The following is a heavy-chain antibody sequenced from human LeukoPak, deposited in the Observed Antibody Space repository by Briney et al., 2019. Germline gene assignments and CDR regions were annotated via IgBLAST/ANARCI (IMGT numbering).Heavy chain of an antibody. V-gene: IGHV3-23*01. D-gene: IGHD2-8*02. CDR2: ISANAFQS. CDR3: AKDLYGSAILTFDS. CDR1: GFTFGNYA. Sequence: GGSLRLSCEGSGFTFGNYAFSWVRQAPGKELEWVSAISANAFQSYYVDSVKGRFTVSRDNSKNTVFLQMNNLRAEDTATYYCAKDLYGSAILTFDSWGRGALVTVSS. J-gene: IGHJ4*02.